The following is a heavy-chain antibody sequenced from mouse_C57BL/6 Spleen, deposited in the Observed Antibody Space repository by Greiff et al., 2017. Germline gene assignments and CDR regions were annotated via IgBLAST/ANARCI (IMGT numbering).Heavy chain of an antibody. D-gene: IGHD1-2*01. CDR2: IDPEDGDT. V-gene: IGHV14-1*01. CDR1: GFNIKDYY. J-gene: IGHJ4*01. Sequence: EVKLQESGAELVRPGASVKLSCTASGFNIKDYYMHWVKQRPEQGLEWIGRIDPEDGDTEYAPKFQGKATMTADTSSNTAYLQLSSLTSEDTAVYYCTTRRLREVFWAMDYWGQGTSVTVSS. CDR3: TTRRLREVFWAMDY.